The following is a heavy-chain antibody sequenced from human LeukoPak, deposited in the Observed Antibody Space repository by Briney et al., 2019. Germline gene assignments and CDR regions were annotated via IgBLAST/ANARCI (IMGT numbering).Heavy chain of an antibody. Sequence: GGSLRLSCAASGFTFSGYAMSWVRQAPGKGLEWVSSISSSSSYIYYADSVKGRFTISRDNAKNSLYLQMNSLRAEDTAVYYCARDGDLDPDYGDFPIWGQGTLVTVSS. CDR3: ARDGDLDPDYGDFPI. CDR2: ISSSSSYI. CDR1: GFTFSGYA. D-gene: IGHD4-17*01. J-gene: IGHJ4*02. V-gene: IGHV3-21*01.